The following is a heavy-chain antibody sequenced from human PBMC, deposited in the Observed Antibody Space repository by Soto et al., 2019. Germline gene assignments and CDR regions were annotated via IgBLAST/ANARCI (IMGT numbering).Heavy chain of an antibody. J-gene: IGHJ4*02. CDR1: GYTFTTYY. CDR3: ATRDPGHY. Sequence: QVQLVQSGAEVKKPGASVKVSCKASGYTFTTYYMHWVRQAPGQGLEWMGIISADAGRKTYAQKFQGRVTMTRDTSTSTVYMELSSLRSEDTAVYYCATRDPGHYWGQGTLVSVSS. V-gene: IGHV1-46*01. CDR2: ISADAGRK.